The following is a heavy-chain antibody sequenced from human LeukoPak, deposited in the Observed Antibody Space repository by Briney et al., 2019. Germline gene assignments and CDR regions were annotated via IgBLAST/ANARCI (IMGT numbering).Heavy chain of an antibody. D-gene: IGHD5-18*01. CDR1: GFTFSSYG. Sequence: GGSLRLSCAASGFTFSSYGMHWVRQAPGKGLEWVAVIWYDGSNKYYADSVKGRFTISRDNSKNTLYLQMNSLRAEDTAVYYCARDRVDTAMVTGFVYWFDPWGQGTLVTVSS. J-gene: IGHJ5*02. CDR2: IWYDGSNK. CDR3: ARDRVDTAMVTGFVYWFDP. V-gene: IGHV3-33*01.